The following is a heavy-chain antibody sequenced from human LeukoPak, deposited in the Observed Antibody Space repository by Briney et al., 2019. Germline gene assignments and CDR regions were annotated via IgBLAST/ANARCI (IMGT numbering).Heavy chain of an antibody. V-gene: IGHV3-21*01. D-gene: IGHD6-13*01. CDR1: GFTFSSYS. Sequence: GGSLRLSCAASGFTFSSYSMNWVRQAPGKGLEWVSSISSSSSYIYYADSVKGRFTIPRDNAKNSLYLQMNSLRAEDTAVYYCARASWSPAAFDIWGQGTMVTVSS. CDR3: ARASWSPAAFDI. CDR2: ISSSSSYI. J-gene: IGHJ3*02.